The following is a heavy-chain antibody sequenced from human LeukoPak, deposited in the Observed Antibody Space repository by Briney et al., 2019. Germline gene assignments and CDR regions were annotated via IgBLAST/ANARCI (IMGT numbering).Heavy chain of an antibody. J-gene: IGHJ6*03. CDR3: AKAAAGSQHSYYYYYYLDV. CDR1: GYTFTGYY. CDR2: INPNSGGT. V-gene: IGHV1-2*02. D-gene: IGHD6-13*01. Sequence: ASVKVSCKASGYTFTGYYMHWVRQAPGQGLEWMGWINPNSGGTNYAQKFQGRVTMTRDTSISTAYMELSRLRSDDTAVYYCAKAAAGSQHSYYYYYYLDVWGTGTTVTISS.